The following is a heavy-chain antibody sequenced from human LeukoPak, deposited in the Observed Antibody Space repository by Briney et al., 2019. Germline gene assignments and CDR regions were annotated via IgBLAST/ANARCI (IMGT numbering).Heavy chain of an antibody. CDR3: AKDRPLKGGFDP. CDR1: GFSLTTYG. Sequence: QPGGSLRLSCEVSGFSLTTYGMLCVRQAPGKGLEWVAFIRSNGINTYYGDSVKGRFTISRDISKSTLYLQMNSLTTDDTALYFCAKDRPLKGGFDPWGQGSLVIVSS. D-gene: IGHD3-16*01. V-gene: IGHV3-30*02. J-gene: IGHJ5*02. CDR2: IRSNGINT.